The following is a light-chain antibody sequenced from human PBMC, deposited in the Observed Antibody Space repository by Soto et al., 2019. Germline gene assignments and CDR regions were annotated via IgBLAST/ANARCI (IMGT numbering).Light chain of an antibody. J-gene: IGKJ4*01. V-gene: IGKV1-5*03. CDR3: QQYNTYPLT. Sequence: DIQMTQSPSTLSASVGDRVTITCRASQSISTWLAWYQHKPGKAPKLLIYKASSLEGGVPSRFSGSGSGTEFNITISSLQPDDFATYYCQQYNTYPLTFGGGTTVDIK. CDR1: QSISTW. CDR2: KAS.